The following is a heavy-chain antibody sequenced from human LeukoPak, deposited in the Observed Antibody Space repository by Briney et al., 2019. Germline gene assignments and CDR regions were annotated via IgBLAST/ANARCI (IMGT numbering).Heavy chain of an antibody. CDR1: GGTFSSYA. J-gene: IGHJ4*02. V-gene: IGHV1-69*13. CDR2: IIPIFGTA. Sequence: SVKVSCKASGGTFSSYAISWVRQAPGQGLEWMGGIIPIFGTANYAQKFQGRVTITADESTSTAYMELSSLRSEDTAVYYCARESSVEMTFDYWGQGTLVTVSS. CDR3: ARESSVEMTFDY. D-gene: IGHD5-24*01.